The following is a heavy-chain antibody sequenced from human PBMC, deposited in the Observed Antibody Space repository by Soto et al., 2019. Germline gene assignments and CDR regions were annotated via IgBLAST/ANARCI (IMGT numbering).Heavy chain of an antibody. J-gene: IGHJ5*02. Sequence: QVQLQESGPGLVKPSQTLSLTCTVSGGSISSGDYYWSWIRQHPGKGLEWIGYTYYSGSTYYNPSLKSRVTLSVDTSKHQFSLKLSSVTAADTAVYYCARWWSGSRQGFDPWGQGTLVTVSS. CDR2: TYYSGST. CDR1: GGSISSGDYY. D-gene: IGHD3-3*01. V-gene: IGHV4-31*03. CDR3: ARWWSGSRQGFDP.